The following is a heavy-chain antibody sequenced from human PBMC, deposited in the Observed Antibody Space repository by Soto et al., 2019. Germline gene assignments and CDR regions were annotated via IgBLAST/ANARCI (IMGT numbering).Heavy chain of an antibody. Sequence: EVQLVESGGGLIQPGGALRLTCTASGFSLSHYWIHWIRQAPGKGLVWFSRINLDGSSTDYAPSVKGRFTISRDNAKNTLYLQMNSLAADDTAVYYCARGWGFTEYWGRGTLVNVSS. J-gene: IGHJ4*02. V-gene: IGHV3-74*01. CDR2: INLDGSST. CDR3: ARGWGFTEY. CDR1: GFSLSHYW. D-gene: IGHD7-27*01.